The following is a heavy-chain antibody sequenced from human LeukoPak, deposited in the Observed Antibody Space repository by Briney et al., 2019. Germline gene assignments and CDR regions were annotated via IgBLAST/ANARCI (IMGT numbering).Heavy chain of an antibody. CDR3: TTGWLDDY. J-gene: IGHJ4*02. Sequence: GSLRLSCAASGFTFSSYSMNWVRQAPGKGLEWVGRIKSKTDGGTIDYAAPVRGRFTISRDDSKNTLYLQMKSLKTEDTGVYYCTTGWLDDYWGQGTLVTVSS. D-gene: IGHD2-15*01. CDR1: GFTFSSYS. V-gene: IGHV3-15*01. CDR2: IKSKTDGGTI.